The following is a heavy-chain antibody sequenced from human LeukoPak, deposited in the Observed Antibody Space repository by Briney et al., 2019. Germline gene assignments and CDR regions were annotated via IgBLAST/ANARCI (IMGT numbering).Heavy chain of an antibody. CDR2: ISYDGSNE. Sequence: GGSLRLSCAASGFTFSSYGMHWVRQAPGKGLEWVAVISYDGSNEYYADSVKGRFTISRDNSKNTLYLQMNSLRAEDTAVYYCAKEAKSGYHFDYWGQGTLVTVSS. D-gene: IGHD3-22*01. CDR1: GFTFSSYG. J-gene: IGHJ4*02. V-gene: IGHV3-30*18. CDR3: AKEAKSGYHFDY.